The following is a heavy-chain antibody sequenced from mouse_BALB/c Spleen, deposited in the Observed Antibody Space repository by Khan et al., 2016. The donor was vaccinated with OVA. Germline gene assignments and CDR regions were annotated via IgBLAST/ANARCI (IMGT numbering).Heavy chain of an antibody. Sequence: QVTLKESGPEILQPSQTLSLTCSFSGFSLSTSGMGVSWIRQPSGKGLEWLAHIYWDDDKRYNPSLNSRLTISKDTPGTQVCLKITSVDTAETATYLCARKFATYYHAMDYAGQGTSVTVSS. J-gene: IGHJ4*01. CDR3: ARKFATYYHAMDY. CDR2: IYWDDDK. V-gene: IGHV8-12*01. CDR1: GFSLSTSGMG.